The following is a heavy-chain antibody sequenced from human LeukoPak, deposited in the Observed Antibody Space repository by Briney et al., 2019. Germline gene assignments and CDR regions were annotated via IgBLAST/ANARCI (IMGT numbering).Heavy chain of an antibody. CDR2: IYPDESNI. V-gene: IGHV5-51*01. CDR1: GYSFPTYW. D-gene: IGHD2-2*03. J-gene: IGHJ4*02. CDR3: ARPPSRGYSSSFEY. Sequence: GESLKIFCKGSGYSFPTYWIAWVRQMPGKGPEWMGIIYPDESNIRYSPSFQGQVTISADKSISTAYLQWSSLKASDTAMYYCARPPSRGYSSSFEYWGQGTLVTVSS.